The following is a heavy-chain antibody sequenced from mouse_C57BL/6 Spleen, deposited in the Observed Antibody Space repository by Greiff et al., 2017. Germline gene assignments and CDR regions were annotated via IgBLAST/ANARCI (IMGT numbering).Heavy chain of an antibody. CDR3: ARYDYDYDGAWFAY. V-gene: IGHV1-55*01. CDR2: IYPGSGST. J-gene: IGHJ3*01. Sequence: QVQLQQSGAELVKPGASVKMSCKASGYTFTSYWITWVKQRPGQGLEWIGDIYPGSGSTNYNEKFKSKATLTVDTSSSTAYMQLSSLTSEDSAVYYCARYDYDYDGAWFAYWGQGTLVTVSA. CDR1: GYTFTSYW. D-gene: IGHD2-4*01.